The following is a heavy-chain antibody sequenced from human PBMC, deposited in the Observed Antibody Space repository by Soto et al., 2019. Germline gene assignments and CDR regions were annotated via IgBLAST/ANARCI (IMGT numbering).Heavy chain of an antibody. J-gene: IGHJ4*02. Sequence: QVQLQQSGPGLVKPSQTLSLTCIISGDSVSSNSVAWNLIRQSPSRGLEGLGRTFYQSKGFYDYAASVKSRISINLDTSKNQLSLQLSSVTPEDTAMYYCARGRDSAFDYWGQGTLVAVSS. CDR1: GDSVSSNSVA. V-gene: IGHV6-1*01. D-gene: IGHD5-18*01. CDR3: ARGRDSAFDY. CDR2: TFYQSKGFY.